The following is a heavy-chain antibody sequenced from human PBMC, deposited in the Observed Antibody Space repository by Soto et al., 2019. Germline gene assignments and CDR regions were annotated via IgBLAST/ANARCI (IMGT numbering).Heavy chain of an antibody. CDR2: MSPSGAEK. CDR1: GFSFSTNV. CDR3: ALDNSPGPPDYVHY. D-gene: IGHD1-20*01. J-gene: IGHJ4*02. V-gene: IGHV3-30-3*01. Sequence: QVQLVESGGDVVQPGTALRLSCASSGFSFSTNVLHWVRQAPGKGLEWVAVMSPSGAEKYYTYSVKGRFTISRDISKNTLYLEMSSLTSDHTAVYYCALDNSPGPPDYVHYWGQGTLVTVSS.